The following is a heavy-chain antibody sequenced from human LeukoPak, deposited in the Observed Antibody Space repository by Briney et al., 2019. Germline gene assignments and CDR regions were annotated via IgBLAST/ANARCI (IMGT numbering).Heavy chain of an antibody. Sequence: ASVKVSCKASGYTITEYYMHWVRQAPRQGLEWMGWIIPNNGGTKYAQKFQGRVTMTRDTSISTAYLELSRLGSDDTAVYYCARGVRFYNGYDFDYWGQGTLVTVSS. CDR3: ARGVRFYNGYDFDY. CDR2: IIPNNGGT. CDR1: GYTITEYY. J-gene: IGHJ4*02. V-gene: IGHV1-2*02. D-gene: IGHD5-12*01.